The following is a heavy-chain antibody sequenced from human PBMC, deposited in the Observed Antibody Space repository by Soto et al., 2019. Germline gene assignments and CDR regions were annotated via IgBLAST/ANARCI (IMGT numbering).Heavy chain of an antibody. V-gene: IGHV1-18*01. D-gene: IGHD2-15*01. CDR2: ISAYNGNT. CDR3: ARSSAFEVVASTPNDY. Sequence: ASVKVSCKASGYTFTSYGISWVRQAPGQGLEWMGWISAYNGNTNYAQKLQGKVTMTTDTSTSTAYMELRSLRSDATAVYYCARSSAFEVVASTPNDYWGQGTLVTVSS. J-gene: IGHJ4*02. CDR1: GYTFTSYG.